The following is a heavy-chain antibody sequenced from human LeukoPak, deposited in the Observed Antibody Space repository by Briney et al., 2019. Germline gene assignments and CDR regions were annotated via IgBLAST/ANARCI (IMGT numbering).Heavy chain of an antibody. V-gene: IGHV3-23*01. Sequence: GGSLRLSCAASGFTFSSYAMSWVRQAPGKGLEWVSAISGSGGSTYYADSVKGRFTISRDNSKNTLYQQMNSLRAEDTAVYYCAKVRFDILPGYSPLGEAFDIWGQGTMVTVSS. D-gene: IGHD3-9*01. CDR1: GFTFSSYA. J-gene: IGHJ3*02. CDR3: AKVRFDILPGYSPLGEAFDI. CDR2: ISGSGGST.